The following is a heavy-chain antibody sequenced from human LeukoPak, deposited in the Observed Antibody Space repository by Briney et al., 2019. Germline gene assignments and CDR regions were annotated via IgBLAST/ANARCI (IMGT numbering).Heavy chain of an antibody. Sequence: PSETLSLTCTISGASTSSRGYYWTWVRQHAGTGVEWIGYIYHTGTTYYNPSLRSRITISMGTSKNQFSLKMTSMTAADTAVYYCAGDLDFASGYYLHYWGQGSLVTVSS. CDR3: AGDLDFASGYYLHY. D-gene: IGHD3-22*01. CDR1: GASTSSRGYY. J-gene: IGHJ4*02. V-gene: IGHV4-31*03. CDR2: IYHTGTT.